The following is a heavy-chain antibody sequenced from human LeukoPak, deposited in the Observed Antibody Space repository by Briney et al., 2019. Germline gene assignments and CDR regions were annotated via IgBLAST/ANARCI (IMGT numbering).Heavy chain of an antibody. CDR3: ARDRDYYDSSGYSD. J-gene: IGHJ4*02. CDR2: IYYSGST. V-gene: IGHV4-31*03. CDR1: GGSISSGGYY. D-gene: IGHD3-22*01. Sequence: PSQTLSLTCTVSGGSISSGGYYWSWIRQHPGKGLEWIGYIYYSGSTYYNPSLKSRVTISVDTSKNQFSLKLSSMTAADTAVYYCARDRDYYDSSGYSDWGQGTLVTVSS.